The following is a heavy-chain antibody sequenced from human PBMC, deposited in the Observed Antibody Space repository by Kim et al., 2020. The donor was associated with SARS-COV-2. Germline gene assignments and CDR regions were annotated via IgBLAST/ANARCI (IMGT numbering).Heavy chain of an antibody. D-gene: IGHD4-17*01. CDR2: ISSSSSYI. V-gene: IGHV3-21*01. CDR3: ASFHGDYTRALDY. Sequence: GGSLRLSCAASGFTFSSYSMNWVRQAPGKGLEWVSSISSSSSYIYYADSVKGRFTISRDNAKNSLYLQMNSLRAEDTAVYYCASFHGDYTRALDYWGQGTLVTVSS. CDR1: GFTFSSYS. J-gene: IGHJ4*02.